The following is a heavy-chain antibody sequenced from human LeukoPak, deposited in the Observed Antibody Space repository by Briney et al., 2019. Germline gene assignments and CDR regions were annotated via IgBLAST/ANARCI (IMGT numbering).Heavy chain of an antibody. CDR2: FDPEDGET. J-gene: IGHJ4*02. D-gene: IGHD2/OR15-2a*01. Sequence: ASVKVSCKVSGYTPTELSMNWVRQAPGKGLEWMGRFDPEDGETIYTQKFQGRVTMTEDTSTDTAYMELTSLRSEDTAVYYCATDFYRGLQLDYWGQGTLVIVSS. V-gene: IGHV1-24*01. CDR3: ATDFYRGLQLDY. CDR1: GYTPTELS.